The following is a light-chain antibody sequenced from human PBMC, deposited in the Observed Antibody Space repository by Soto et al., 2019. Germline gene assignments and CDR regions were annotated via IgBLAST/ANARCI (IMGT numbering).Light chain of an antibody. J-gene: IGLJ2*01. V-gene: IGLV2-14*01. CDR2: DVS. CDR1: SSDVGGYNY. Sequence: QSALTQPASVSGSPGQSITISCTGTSSDVGGYNYVSWYQQHPGKAPKLMIYDVSNRPSGVSNRFSGSKSGNTASLTISGLQAEDEADYYCSSYTSSSTLEGVVFGGGTSSPS. CDR3: SSYTSSSTLEGVV.